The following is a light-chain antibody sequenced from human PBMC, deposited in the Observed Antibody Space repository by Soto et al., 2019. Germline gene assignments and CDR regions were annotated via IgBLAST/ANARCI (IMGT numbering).Light chain of an antibody. CDR1: QSVSSSY. Sequence: LTGSPSTISLAREEGAYLSSVARQSVSSSYLAWYQQKPGQAPRLLIYGASSRATGIPDRFSGSESGTVFTRTISRLEPEDFAVYYCQQYGSSRTLTCGQGTKVDIK. J-gene: IGKJ1*01. CDR2: GAS. CDR3: QQYGSSRTLT. V-gene: IGKV3-20*01.